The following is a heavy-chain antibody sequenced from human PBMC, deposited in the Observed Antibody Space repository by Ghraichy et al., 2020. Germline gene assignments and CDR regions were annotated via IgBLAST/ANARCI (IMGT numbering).Heavy chain of an antibody. J-gene: IGHJ4*02. Sequence: GGSLRLSCAASGFTFSSYSMNWVRQAPGKGLEWVSSISSSSSYIYYADSVKGRFTISRDNAKNSLYLQMNSLRAEDTAVYYCARVDEDLAVTTFDYWGQGTLVTVSS. CDR1: GFTFSSYS. CDR3: ARVDEDLAVTTFDY. CDR2: ISSSSSYI. D-gene: IGHD4-17*01. V-gene: IGHV3-21*01.